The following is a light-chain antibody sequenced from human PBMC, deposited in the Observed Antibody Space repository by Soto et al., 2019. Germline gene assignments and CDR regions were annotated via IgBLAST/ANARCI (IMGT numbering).Light chain of an antibody. V-gene: IGKV3-20*01. CDR3: KQFSRXPLT. J-gene: IGKJ4*01. CDR2: DSS. CDR1: QTVRNNY. Sequence: EFVLTQSPGTLSLSPGERATLSCRAIQTVRNNYLSWYQQKPGQAPRLLIYDSSSRATGIPDRFSGGGSGTDFTPTISRLEPEDFAVYYFKQFSRXPLTCRGGTKV.